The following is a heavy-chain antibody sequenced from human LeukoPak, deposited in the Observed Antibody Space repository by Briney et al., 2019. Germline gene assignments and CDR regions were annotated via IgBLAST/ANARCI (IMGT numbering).Heavy chain of an antibody. V-gene: IGHV3-23*01. CDR1: GFTFSSYA. CDR2: ISGSGGST. CDR3: AKADIVVVVAATPFDY. Sequence: GGSLRLSCAASGFTFSSYAMSWVRQAPGKGLEWVSAISGSGGSTYFADSVKGRFTISRDNSKKTLYLQMNSLRAEDTAVYYCAKADIVVVVAATPFDYWGQGTLVTVSS. J-gene: IGHJ4*02. D-gene: IGHD2-15*01.